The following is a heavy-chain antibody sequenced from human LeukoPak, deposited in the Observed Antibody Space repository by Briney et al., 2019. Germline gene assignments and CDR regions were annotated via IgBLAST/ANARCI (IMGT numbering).Heavy chain of an antibody. V-gene: IGHV2-70*11. Sequence: SGPALVKPTQTLTLTCTFSGFSLSTSGMCVSWIRQPPGKALEWLARIDWDDDKYYSTSLKTRLTISKDTSKNQVVLTMTNMDPVDTATYYCARIPTSLGDYGAFDIWGQGTMVTVSS. D-gene: IGHD4-17*01. CDR1: GFSLSTSGMC. J-gene: IGHJ3*02. CDR3: ARIPTSLGDYGAFDI. CDR2: IDWDDDK.